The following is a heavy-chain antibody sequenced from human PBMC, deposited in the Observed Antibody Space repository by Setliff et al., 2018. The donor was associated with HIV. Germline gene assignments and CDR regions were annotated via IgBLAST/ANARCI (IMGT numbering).Heavy chain of an antibody. V-gene: IGHV3-30-3*01. Sequence: GGSLRLSCAATGFTFSSYVLHWVRQAPGKGLEWVAVMSTGGGIKICADSVKGRFTISRDNSKNTLYLQMNSLRAEDAAVYYCARGASSSWYYFDYWGQGALVTVSS. CDR1: GFTFSSYV. CDR2: MSTGGGIK. D-gene: IGHD6-13*01. CDR3: ARGASSSWYYFDY. J-gene: IGHJ4*02.